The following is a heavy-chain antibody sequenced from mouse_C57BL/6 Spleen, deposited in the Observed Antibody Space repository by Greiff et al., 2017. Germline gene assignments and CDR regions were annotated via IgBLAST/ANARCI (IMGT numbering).Heavy chain of an antibody. J-gene: IGHJ4*01. CDR3: ADGSSPFYAMDY. V-gene: IGHV1-82*01. CDR2: IYPGDGDT. Sequence: QVQLQQSGPELVKPGASVKISCKASGYAFSSSWMNWVKQRPGKGLEWIGRIYPGDGDTNYNGKFKGKATLTADNSSSTAYMQLSSLTSEDSAVYFCADGSSPFYAMDYWGQGTSVTVSS. CDR1: GYAFSSSW. D-gene: IGHD1-1*01.